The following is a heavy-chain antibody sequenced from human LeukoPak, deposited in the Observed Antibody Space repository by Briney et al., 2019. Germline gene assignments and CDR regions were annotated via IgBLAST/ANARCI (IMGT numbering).Heavy chain of an antibody. CDR1: GFTFSSYW. V-gene: IGHV3-74*01. CDR2: ISSDGSST. Sequence: GGSLRLSCAASGFTFSSYWMHWVRQAPGKGLVWVSRISSDGSSTTYADSVKGQFTISRDNAKNTLYLQMNSLRAEDTAVYYCARVLLGTWGAFDIWGQGTMVTVSS. J-gene: IGHJ3*02. D-gene: IGHD7-27*01. CDR3: ARVLLGTWGAFDI.